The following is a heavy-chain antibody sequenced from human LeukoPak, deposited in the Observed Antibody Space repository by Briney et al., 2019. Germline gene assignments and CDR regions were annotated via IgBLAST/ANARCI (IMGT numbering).Heavy chain of an antibody. CDR1: GFTFSSYS. Sequence: GGSLRLSCAASGFTFSSYSMNWVRQAPGEGLEYISYIDSTSSIIYYADSVKGRFTISRDNAKNSLYLQMSSLRDEDTAVYYCVRDLNWNLDFWGQGTLVTVSS. D-gene: IGHD1-1*01. CDR3: VRDLNWNLDF. J-gene: IGHJ4*02. V-gene: IGHV3-48*02. CDR2: IDSTSSII.